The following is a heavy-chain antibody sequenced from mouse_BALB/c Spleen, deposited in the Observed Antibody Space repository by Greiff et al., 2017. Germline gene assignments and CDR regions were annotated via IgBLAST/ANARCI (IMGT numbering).Heavy chain of an antibody. D-gene: IGHD2-14*01. CDR2: INSNGGST. CDR1: GFTFSSYG. Sequence: EVMLVESGGGLVQPGGSLKLSCAASGFTFSSYGMSWVRQTPDKRLELVATINSNGGSTYYPDSVKGRFTISRDNAKNTLYLQMSSLKSEDTAMYYCARDQGYYRYDGFAYWVQGTLVTVSA. J-gene: IGHJ3*01. V-gene: IGHV5-6-3*01. CDR3: ARDQGYYRYDGFAY.